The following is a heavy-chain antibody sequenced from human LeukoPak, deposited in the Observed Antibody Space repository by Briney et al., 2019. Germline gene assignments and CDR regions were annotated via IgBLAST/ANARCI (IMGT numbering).Heavy chain of an antibody. CDR3: AKYYNSGWGNAFDI. CDR2: ISGSGGST. J-gene: IGHJ3*02. V-gene: IGHV3-23*01. D-gene: IGHD6-19*01. Sequence: GGTLRLSCAASGFTFSSYGMSWVRQAPGKGLEWVSGISGSGGSTYYADSVKGRFTISRDNSKSTLYLQMNSLRAEYTAVYYCAKYYNSGWGNAFDIWGQGTMVTVSS. CDR1: GFTFSSYG.